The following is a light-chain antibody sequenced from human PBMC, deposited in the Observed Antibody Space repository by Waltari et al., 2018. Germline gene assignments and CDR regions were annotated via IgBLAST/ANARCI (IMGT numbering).Light chain of an antibody. CDR1: QSVASY. CDR3: QQRIGWPPWT. V-gene: IGKV3-11*01. CDR2: DAS. Sequence: EIVLTQSPAILSLSPGERATLSCRASQSVASYLAWYQQKPGQAPGPLIYDASNRASGIPARFSGSGSGTDFTLTISSLEPEDFAVYYCQQRIGWPPWTFGQGTKVEI. J-gene: IGKJ1*01.